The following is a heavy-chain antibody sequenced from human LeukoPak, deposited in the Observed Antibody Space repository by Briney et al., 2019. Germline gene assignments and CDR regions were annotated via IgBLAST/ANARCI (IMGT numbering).Heavy chain of an antibody. D-gene: IGHD4-17*01. CDR1: GGSISSSSYY. V-gene: IGHV4-39*07. J-gene: IGHJ5*02. Sequence: PSETLSLTCTVSGGSISSSSYYWGWIRQPPGKGLEWIGSIYYSGSTYYNPSLKSRVTISVDTSKNQFSLKLSSVTAVDTAVYYCARGDYGDYDWFDPWGQGTLVTVSS. CDR3: ARGDYGDYDWFDP. CDR2: IYYSGST.